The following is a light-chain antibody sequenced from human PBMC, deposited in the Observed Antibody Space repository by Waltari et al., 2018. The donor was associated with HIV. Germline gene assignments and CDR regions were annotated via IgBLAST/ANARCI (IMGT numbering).Light chain of an antibody. Sequence: QSSLSQPASVSASPGQSITLSCFGTSAHIGTFDYVSWYQQYAGKAPRRLIYDVNVRSSGVSNRFSGSKSGDMASLTISGLQTEDEADYYCGAYTFSNIPLFGGGTKLTVL. CDR2: DVN. CDR3: GAYTFSNIPL. V-gene: IGLV2-14*03. CDR1: SAHIGTFDY. J-gene: IGLJ3*02.